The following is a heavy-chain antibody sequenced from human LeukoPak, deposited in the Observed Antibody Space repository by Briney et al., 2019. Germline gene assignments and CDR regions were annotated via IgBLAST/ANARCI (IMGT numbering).Heavy chain of an antibody. Sequence: GGSLRVSCAASGFIFSSYGMHWVRQAPGKGLEWVAAISLEGGKEYYADSVKGRFTISRDNSKNTLDLQMHSLRPDDTALYYCAGAAWAPRASSVPRQLWYYFAYWGQGSLVTVSS. D-gene: IGHD1-1*01. CDR1: GFIFSSYG. J-gene: IGHJ4*02. CDR3: AGAAWAPRASSVPRQLWYYFAY. CDR2: ISLEGGKE. V-gene: IGHV3-30*03.